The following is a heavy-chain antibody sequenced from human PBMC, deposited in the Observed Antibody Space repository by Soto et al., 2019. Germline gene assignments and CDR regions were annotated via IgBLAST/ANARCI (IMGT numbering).Heavy chain of an antibody. CDR1: EFTFDDYA. CDR3: TKGASTSCFSAFDL. V-gene: IGHV3-9*01. Sequence: EVQLVESGGGVVQPGRSLRLSCSASEFTFDDYAMNWVRQAPGKGLEWVSSISWNSGNIVYADSVRGRFTISRDNAKTSLHLQMNSLRAEDTALYYCTKGASTSCFSAFDLWGQGTMVTVSS. J-gene: IGHJ3*01. D-gene: IGHD2-2*01. CDR2: ISWNSGNI.